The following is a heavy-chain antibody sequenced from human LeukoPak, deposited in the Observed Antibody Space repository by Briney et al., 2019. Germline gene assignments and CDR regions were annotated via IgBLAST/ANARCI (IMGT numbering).Heavy chain of an antibody. CDR2: ISSSSSTI. CDR1: GFTSSSYS. J-gene: IGHJ6*03. Sequence: CLRPSCAPSGFTSSSYSINCVRQAPGKGLEWVSYISSSSSTIYYADSVKGRFTISRDNAKNSLYLQMNSLRAEGTAVYFCARDAPYYMDVWGKGTTVTVSS. V-gene: IGHV3-48*01. CDR3: ARDAPYYMDV.